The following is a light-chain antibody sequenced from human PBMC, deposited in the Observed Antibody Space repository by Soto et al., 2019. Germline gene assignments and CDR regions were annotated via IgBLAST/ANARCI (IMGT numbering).Light chain of an antibody. V-gene: IGLV2-14*03. CDR2: DVN. Sequence: QSLVTQPPPLFGSPGQSITLSCPGKPQDIGAYNFVSWYQQHPGEVPKLILYDVNVRPSGVSNRFSGSKSGNTASLTISGLQAEDEADYYCTSWTTSTTMIFGGGTKVTVL. CDR3: TSWTTSTTMI. CDR1: PQDIGAYNF. J-gene: IGLJ2*01.